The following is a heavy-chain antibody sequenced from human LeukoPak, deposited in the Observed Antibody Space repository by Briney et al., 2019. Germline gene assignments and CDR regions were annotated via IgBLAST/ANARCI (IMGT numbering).Heavy chain of an antibody. CDR2: IYPGDSET. V-gene: IGHV5-51*01. CDR3: ASDRRILDLVGY. CDR1: GSGFALYL. Sequence: PGESLKISCPCSGSGFALYLILGIRQMPGKGLEWMGIIYPGDSETRYSPSFQGQVTISADTSISTAYLQWSSLKASQSAMSYHASDRRILDLVGYKGQGALVTVSS. J-gene: IGHJ4*01. D-gene: IGHD1-1*01.